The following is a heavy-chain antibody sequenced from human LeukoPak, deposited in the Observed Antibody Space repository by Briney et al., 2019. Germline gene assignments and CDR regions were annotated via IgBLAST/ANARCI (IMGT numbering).Heavy chain of an antibody. CDR1: GFTFSSYG. J-gene: IGHJ4*02. V-gene: IGHV3-30*02. CDR3: ARVRRGDLVGFDY. CDR2: IRYDGSNK. Sequence: PGGSLRLSCAASGFTFSSYGMHWVRQAPGKGLEWVAFIRYDGSNKYYADSVKGRFTISRDNSKNTLYLQMNSLRAEDTAVYYCARVRRGDLVGFDYWGQGTLVTVSS. D-gene: IGHD1-26*01.